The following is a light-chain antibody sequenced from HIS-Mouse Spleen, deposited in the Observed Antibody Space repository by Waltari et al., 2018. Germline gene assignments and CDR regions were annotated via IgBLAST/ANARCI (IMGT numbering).Light chain of an antibody. Sequence: QSVLTQPPSASGPPGQRVTIPCSASSSNNGSNTATWYQQLPGTAPKLLIYDVSNRPSGVSNRFSGSKSGNTASLTISGLQAEDEADYYCSSYTSSSTYVFGTGTKVTVL. CDR3: SSYTSSSTYV. CDR1: SSNNGSNT. J-gene: IGLJ1*01. CDR2: DVS. V-gene: IGLV1-44*01.